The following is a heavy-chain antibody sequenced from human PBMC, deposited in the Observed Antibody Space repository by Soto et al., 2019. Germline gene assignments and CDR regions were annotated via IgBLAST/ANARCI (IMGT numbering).Heavy chain of an antibody. J-gene: IGHJ4*02. CDR1: EFTFSNYA. Sequence: EVQLLESGGGLVQPGGSLRLSCAASEFTFSNYAVTWVRQAPGKGLEWVSTISGSGGSTYYADSVKGRFTISRGNYKFTLDLQMNSLGAEATAVYYCAKVRGSSLYAIEYWGQGTLVTVSS. CDR3: AKVRGSSLYAIEY. V-gene: IGHV3-23*01. D-gene: IGHD6-13*01. CDR2: ISGSGGST.